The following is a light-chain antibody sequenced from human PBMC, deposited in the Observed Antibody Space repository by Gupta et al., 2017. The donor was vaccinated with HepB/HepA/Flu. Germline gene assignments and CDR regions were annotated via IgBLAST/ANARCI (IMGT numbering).Light chain of an antibody. V-gene: IGKV3-20*01. CDR2: GIS. CDR1: QRVTSNY. Sequence: EIVLTQSPGTLSLSPGERATLSCRASQRVTSNYLAWYQQKPGQAPRLLIYGISNRVTGIPDRFSGSGSGTDFTLTISRLEPEDFAVYYCHQYGSTPRTFGQGTKVKIK. J-gene: IGKJ1*01. CDR3: HQYGSTPRT.